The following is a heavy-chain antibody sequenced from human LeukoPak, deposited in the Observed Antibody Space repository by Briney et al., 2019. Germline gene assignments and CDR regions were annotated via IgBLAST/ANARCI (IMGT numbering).Heavy chain of an antibody. D-gene: IGHD3-22*01. CDR2: IYYSGST. J-gene: IGHJ4*02. V-gene: IGHV4-30-4*08. Sequence: SQTLSLTCTVSGGSISSGDYYWSWVRQPPGKGLEWIGYIYYSGSTYYNPSLKSRVTISVDTSKNQFSLKLSSVTAADTAVYYCASSYTYYYDSSGYSLDYWGQGTLVTVSS. CDR1: GGSISSGDYY. CDR3: ASSYTYYYDSSGYSLDY.